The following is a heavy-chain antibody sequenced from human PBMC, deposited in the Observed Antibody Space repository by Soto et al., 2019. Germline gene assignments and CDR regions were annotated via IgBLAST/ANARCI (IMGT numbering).Heavy chain of an antibody. CDR1: GFTFSSYS. CDR3: ARVGYCSGGSCYWYFDL. D-gene: IGHD2-15*01. V-gene: IGHV3-48*04. J-gene: IGHJ2*01. CDR2: ISSSSSTI. Sequence: GGSLRLSCAASGFTFSSYSMNWVRQAPGKGLEWVSYISSSSSTIYYADSVKGRFTISRDNAKNSLYLQMNSLRAEDTAMYYCARVGYCSGGSCYWYFDLWGRGTLVTVSS.